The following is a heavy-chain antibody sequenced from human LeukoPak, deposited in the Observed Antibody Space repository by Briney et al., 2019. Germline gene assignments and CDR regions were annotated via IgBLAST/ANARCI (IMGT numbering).Heavy chain of an antibody. CDR2: IYHSGNT. D-gene: IGHD4-11*01. V-gene: IGHV4-38-2*02. J-gene: IGHJ4*02. CDR3: ARYRVTYYFDY. CDR1: SYSISSGYY. Sequence: SETLSLTCTVSSYSISSGYYWGWIRQPPGKGLEWIGSIYHSGNTYYNPSLKSRVTISIDTSKNQFSLKVRSVTAADTALYYCARYRVTYYFDYRGQGTLVTVSS.